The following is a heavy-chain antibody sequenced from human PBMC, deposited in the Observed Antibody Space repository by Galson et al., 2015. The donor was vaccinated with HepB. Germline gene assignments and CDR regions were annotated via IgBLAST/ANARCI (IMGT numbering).Heavy chain of an antibody. CDR1: GGTFSSYA. D-gene: IGHD3-3*01. CDR2: IIPIFGIA. V-gene: IGHV1-69*13. J-gene: IGHJ5*02. CDR3: AGSLRFLEWFNWFDP. Sequence: SVKVSCKASGGTFSSYAISWVRQAPGRGLEWMGGIIPIFGIANYAQKFQGRVTITADESTSTAYMELSSLRSEDTAVYYCAGSLRFLEWFNWFDPWGQGTLVTVSS.